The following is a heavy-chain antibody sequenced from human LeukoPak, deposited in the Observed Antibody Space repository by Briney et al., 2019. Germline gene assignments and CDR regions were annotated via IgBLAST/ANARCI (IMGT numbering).Heavy chain of an antibody. J-gene: IGHJ5*02. CDR3: AREDLDGSGSYYNVYNWFDP. D-gene: IGHD3-10*01. V-gene: IGHV3-21*01. Sequence: GGSQRLSCAVSRFAFSSYSMSWVRQAPGQGLEWVSSIDKTGSHIYYSDSVKGRFTISRDNAKNSLYLQMNSLRAEDTAVYYCAREDLDGSGSYYNVYNWFDPWGQGTLVTVSS. CDR1: RFAFSSYS. CDR2: IDKTGSHI.